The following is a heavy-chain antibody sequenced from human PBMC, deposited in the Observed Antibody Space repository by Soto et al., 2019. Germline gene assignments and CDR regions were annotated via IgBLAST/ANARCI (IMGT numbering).Heavy chain of an antibody. D-gene: IGHD3-22*01. Sequence: ASVKVSCKVSGYTLTELSMHWVRQAPGKGLEWMGGFDPEDGETIYAQKLTGRVTMTEDTSTDTAYMELSSLRSEDTAVYYCATKVAYYYDISGYYLDYWGQGTLVTVSS. CDR2: FDPEDGET. CDR1: GYTLTELS. CDR3: ATKVAYYYDISGYYLDY. J-gene: IGHJ4*02. V-gene: IGHV1-24*01.